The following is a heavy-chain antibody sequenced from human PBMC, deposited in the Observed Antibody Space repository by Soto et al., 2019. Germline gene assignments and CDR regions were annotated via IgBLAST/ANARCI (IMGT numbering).Heavy chain of an antibody. V-gene: IGHV3-23*01. D-gene: IGHD3-10*01. CDR1: GFTFSSYA. Sequence: EVQLLESGGGLVQPGGSLRLSCAASGFTFSSYAMSWVRQAPGKGLEWVSAISGSGGSTYYADSVKGRFTISRDNSKNTLYLQVNSLRAEDTAVYYCAKDLVVRGGHGNYFDYWGQGTLVTVSS. J-gene: IGHJ4*02. CDR3: AKDLVVRGGHGNYFDY. CDR2: ISGSGGST.